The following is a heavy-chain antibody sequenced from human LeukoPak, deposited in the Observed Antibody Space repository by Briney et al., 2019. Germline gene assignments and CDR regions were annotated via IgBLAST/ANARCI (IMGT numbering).Heavy chain of an antibody. CDR1: GGSFSGYY. CDR2: IYYSGST. J-gene: IGHJ5*02. Sequence: SETLSLTCAVYGGSFSGYYWSWLRQPPGKGLEWIGSIYYSGSTYYNPSLKSRVTISVDTSKNQFSLKLSSVTAADTAVYYCARQVVVVAAENWFDPWGQGTLVTVSS. V-gene: IGHV4-34*01. D-gene: IGHD2-15*01. CDR3: ARQVVVVAAENWFDP.